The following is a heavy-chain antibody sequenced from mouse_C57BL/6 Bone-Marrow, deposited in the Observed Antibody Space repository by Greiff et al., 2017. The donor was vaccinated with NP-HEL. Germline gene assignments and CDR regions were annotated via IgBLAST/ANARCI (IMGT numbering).Heavy chain of an antibody. D-gene: IGHD1-1*01. Sequence: EVQLVESGGGLVQPGGSLSLSCAASGFTFTDYYMSWVRQPPGKALEWLGFIRNKANGYTTEYSASVKGRFTISRDNSQSILYLQMNALRAEDSATYYCARYYYGSSYLYYAMDYWGQGTSVTVSS. CDR1: GFTFTDYY. V-gene: IGHV7-3*01. J-gene: IGHJ4*01. CDR2: IRNKANGYTT. CDR3: ARYYYGSSYLYYAMDY.